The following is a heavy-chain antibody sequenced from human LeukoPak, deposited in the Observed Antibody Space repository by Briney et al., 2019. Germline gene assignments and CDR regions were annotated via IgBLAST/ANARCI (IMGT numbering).Heavy chain of an antibody. CDR1: GLTISDSW. J-gene: IGHJ4*02. CDR3: ARDAGWGRLDS. D-gene: IGHD3-16*01. Sequence: GGSLRLSCAASGLTISDSWIHWVRQVPGKGLMWVSRLASDENNRIYADSIKGRFTISRDNAKNTLFLQMNSLRVEDTGFYYCARDAGWGRLDSWGQGALVTVSS. CDR2: LASDENNR. V-gene: IGHV3-74*01.